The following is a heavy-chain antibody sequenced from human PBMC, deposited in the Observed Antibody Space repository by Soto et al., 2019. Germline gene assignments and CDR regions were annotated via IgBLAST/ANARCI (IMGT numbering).Heavy chain of an antibody. CDR1: GGSISSYY. Sequence: PSETLSLTCTVCGGSISSYYWSWIRQPPGKGLEWIGYIYYSGSTNYNPSLKSRVTISVDTSKNQFSLKLSSVTAADTAVYYCARQQWLVLNAFDIRGQGTMVTVSS. CDR2: IYYSGST. V-gene: IGHV4-59*01. CDR3: ARQQWLVLNAFDI. D-gene: IGHD6-19*01. J-gene: IGHJ3*02.